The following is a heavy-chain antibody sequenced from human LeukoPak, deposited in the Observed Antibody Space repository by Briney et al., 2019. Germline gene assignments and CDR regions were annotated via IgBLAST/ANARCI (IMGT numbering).Heavy chain of an antibody. J-gene: IGHJ3*02. V-gene: IGHV1-18*01. Sequence: ASVKVSCKASGYTFTSYGISWVRQAPGQGLEWMGWISAYNGNTNYAQKLQGRVTMTTDTSTSTAYMELRSLRSDDTAVYYCARSIGPYDSSVGDAFDIWGQGTMVTVSS. CDR1: GYTFTSYG. CDR2: ISAYNGNT. D-gene: IGHD3-22*01. CDR3: ARSIGPYDSSVGDAFDI.